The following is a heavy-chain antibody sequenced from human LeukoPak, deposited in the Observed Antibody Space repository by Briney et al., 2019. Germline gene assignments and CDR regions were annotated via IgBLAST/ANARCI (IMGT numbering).Heavy chain of an antibody. CDR1: GFTFCSYS. D-gene: IGHD3-10*01. CDR2: ISSSSSYI. V-gene: IGHV3-21*01. J-gene: IGHJ4*02. Sequence: GGSLRLSCAASGFTFCSYSMNWVRQAPGKGLEGVSSISSSSSYIYYADSVKGRFTISRDNAKNSLYLQMNSLRAEDTAVYYCARSAYGSGSYSQRGYYFDYWGQGTLVTVSS. CDR3: ARSAYGSGSYSQRGYYFDY.